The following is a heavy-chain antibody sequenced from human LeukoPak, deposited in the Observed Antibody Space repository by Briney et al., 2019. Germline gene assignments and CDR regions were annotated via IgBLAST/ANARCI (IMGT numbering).Heavy chain of an antibody. CDR3: ARDFYQTHALNV. CDR2: IYHTGST. CDR1: GASISSTNW. J-gene: IGHJ3*01. V-gene: IGHV4-4*02. Sequence: SGALSLTCAVSGASISSTNWWSWVRQPPGKGLEWIGEIYHTGSTKYNPSLESRVTISVDKSNNQFSVRLSSVTAADTAVYYCARDFYQTHALNVWGQGTLVTVSS. D-gene: IGHD3-16*02.